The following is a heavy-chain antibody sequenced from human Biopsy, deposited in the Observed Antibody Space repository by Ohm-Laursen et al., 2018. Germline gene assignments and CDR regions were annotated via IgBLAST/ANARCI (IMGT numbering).Heavy chain of an antibody. V-gene: IGHV3-74*01. D-gene: IGHD4-11*01. Sequence: SLRLSCAASGFTFSNYYMHWVRQAPGKGLLWVSRIKRDGTTTHYAESVKGRFTISRDNAKNTLYLQMNSLRAEDTAVYYCARGGFFAYSTFDYWGQGALVTVSS. CDR3: ARGGFFAYSTFDY. J-gene: IGHJ4*02. CDR2: IKRDGTTT. CDR1: GFTFSNYY.